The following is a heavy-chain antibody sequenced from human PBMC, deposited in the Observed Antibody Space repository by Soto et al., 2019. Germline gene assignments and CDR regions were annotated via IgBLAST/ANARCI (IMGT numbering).Heavy chain of an antibody. CDR3: ARAVAGLYYFDY. J-gene: IGHJ4*02. CDR2: IWYDGSNK. D-gene: IGHD6-19*01. V-gene: IGHV3-33*01. Sequence: EGSLRLSCAASGFTFSSYGMHWVRQAPGKGLEWVAVIWYDGSNKYYADSVKGRFTISRDNSKNTLYLQMNSLRAEDTAVYYCARAVAGLYYFDYWGQGTLVTVSS. CDR1: GFTFSSYG.